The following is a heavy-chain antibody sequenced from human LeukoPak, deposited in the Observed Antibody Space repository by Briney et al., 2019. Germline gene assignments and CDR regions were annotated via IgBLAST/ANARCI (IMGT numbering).Heavy chain of an antibody. CDR3: ARHLFPDYGDYADY. CDR2: IYPGDSDT. Sequence: GESLKISWKGSGYTFTTYCIGWVRQMPGKGLEWMGIIYPGDSDTRYSPSFQGQVTISADKSISTAYLQWSSVKASDTAIYYCARHLFPDYGDYADYWGQGTLVTVSS. V-gene: IGHV5-51*01. CDR1: GYTFTTYC. J-gene: IGHJ4*02. D-gene: IGHD4-17*01.